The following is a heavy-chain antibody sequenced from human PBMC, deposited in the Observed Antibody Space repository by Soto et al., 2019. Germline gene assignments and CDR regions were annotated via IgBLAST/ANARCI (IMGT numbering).Heavy chain of an antibody. J-gene: IGHJ6*02. CDR1: GFTFSSYA. Sequence: QVQLVESGGGVVQPGRSLRLSCAASGFTFSSYAMHWVRQAPGKGLEWVAVISYDGSNKYYADSVKGRFTISRDNSKNTLYLQMNSLRAEDTAVYYCAREYDFDWFVYCMDVWGQGTTVTVSS. CDR2: ISYDGSNK. CDR3: AREYDFDWFVYCMDV. D-gene: IGHD3-9*01. V-gene: IGHV3-30-3*01.